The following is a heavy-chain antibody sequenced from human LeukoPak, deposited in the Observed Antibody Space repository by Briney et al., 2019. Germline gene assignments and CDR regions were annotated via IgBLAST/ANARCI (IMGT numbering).Heavy chain of an antibody. Sequence: ASVKVSCKASGYSFINYGISWVRQAPGQGLDWMGWISTYNGNSIYAQKFQGRVTMTTDTSTSTGYMDLRSLTSDNTAVYYCARVARTAVGIRYYFDEWGQGTLVSVSS. CDR3: ARVARTAVGIRYYFDE. V-gene: IGHV1-18*01. J-gene: IGHJ4*02. CDR2: ISTYNGNS. CDR1: GYSFINYG. D-gene: IGHD1-14*01.